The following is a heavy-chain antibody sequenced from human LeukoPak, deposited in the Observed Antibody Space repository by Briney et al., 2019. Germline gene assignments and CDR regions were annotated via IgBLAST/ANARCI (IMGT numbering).Heavy chain of an antibody. CDR3: AKHYYDSSGYYLSYYYYGMDV. V-gene: IGHV3-7*01. J-gene: IGHJ6*02. CDR2: IKQDGSEK. Sequence: GGFLRLSCAASGFTFSSDWMSWVRQAPGKGLEWVANIKQDGSEKYYVDSVKGRFTITRDNAKNSLYLQMNSLRAEDTAVYYCAKHYYDSSGYYLSYYYYGMDVWGQGTTVTVSS. CDR1: GFTFSSDW. D-gene: IGHD3-22*01.